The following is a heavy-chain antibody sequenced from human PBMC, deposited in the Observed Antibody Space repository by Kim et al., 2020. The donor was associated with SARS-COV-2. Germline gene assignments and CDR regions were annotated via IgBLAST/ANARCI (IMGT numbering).Heavy chain of an antibody. CDR1: GYTFSNYY. CDR3: ARDTVGGIALLYGMDV. Sequence: ASVKVSCKASGYTFSNYYMHWVRQAPGQGLEWMGIINPGGGSTRNAQKFEGRVTMTRDTSTSTIYMELSGLRSEDTAVYYCARDTVGGIALLYGMDVWGQGTTVTVSS. CDR2: INPGGGST. D-gene: IGHD6-13*01. V-gene: IGHV1-46*01. J-gene: IGHJ6*02.